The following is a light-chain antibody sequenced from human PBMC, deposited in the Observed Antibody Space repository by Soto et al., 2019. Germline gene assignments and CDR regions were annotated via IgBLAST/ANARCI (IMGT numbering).Light chain of an antibody. CDR3: SSYTRTSNVV. J-gene: IGLJ2*01. CDR1: SSDVGGYSY. Sequence: QSVLTQPASVSGSPGQSITISCTGTSSDVGGYSYVSWYQQHPGKVPKLMIYEVSNRPPGVSHRFPGYKSGNTASLTISGLQAEDEADYYCSSYTRTSNVVFGGGTKLTVL. V-gene: IGLV2-14*01. CDR2: EVS.